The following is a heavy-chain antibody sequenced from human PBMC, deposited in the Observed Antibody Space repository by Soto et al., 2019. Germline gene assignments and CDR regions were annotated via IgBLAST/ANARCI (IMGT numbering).Heavy chain of an antibody. D-gene: IGHD1-1*01. Sequence: QVQLVQSGAEVKKPGSSVKVSCKTSGGTFSTSAISWVRQAPGQGLEWVGGIMPVFPTPDYAQNFQGRVTITADDSTTTAYRERTSLRADDTAVYYCARDKDRLQLGGNYYYILDVWGQGTAITVSS. CDR2: IMPVFPTP. J-gene: IGHJ6*02. CDR1: GGTFSTSA. V-gene: IGHV1-69*12. CDR3: ARDKDRLQLGGNYYYILDV.